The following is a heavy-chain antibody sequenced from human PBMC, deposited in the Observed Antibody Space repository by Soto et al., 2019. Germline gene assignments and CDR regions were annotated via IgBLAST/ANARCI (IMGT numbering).Heavy chain of an antibody. Sequence: GGSLRLSCAASGFTFSSCAMHWVRQAPGKGLEWVAVISYDGSNKYYADSVKGRFTISRDNSKNTLYLQMNSLRAEDTAVYYCARARSSKNWFDPWGQGTLVTVSS. V-gene: IGHV3-30-3*01. CDR1: GFTFSSCA. J-gene: IGHJ5*02. D-gene: IGHD2-15*01. CDR3: ARARSSKNWFDP. CDR2: ISYDGSNK.